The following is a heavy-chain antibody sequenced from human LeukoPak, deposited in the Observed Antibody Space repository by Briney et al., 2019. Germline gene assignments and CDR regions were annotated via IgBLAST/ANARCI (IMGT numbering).Heavy chain of an antibody. D-gene: IGHD2-2*01. V-gene: IGHV3-30*15. CDR2: ISPDGSET. J-gene: IGHJ4*01. Sequence: GRSLRLSCAASGFSFSSYTMHWVRQAPGKGLGWVALISPDGSETHYADSVKGRFTISRDNSENTVFLQMSNLRAEDTALYYCARAFIALNSAALPDYWGHGILVTVSS. CDR1: GFSFSSYT. CDR3: ARAFIALNSAALPDY.